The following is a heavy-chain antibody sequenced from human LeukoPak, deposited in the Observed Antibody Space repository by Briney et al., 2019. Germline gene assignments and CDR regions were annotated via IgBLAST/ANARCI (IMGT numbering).Heavy chain of an antibody. V-gene: IGHV4-59*08. D-gene: IGHD3-10*01. CDR1: GGSISDYY. Sequence: SETLSLTCTVSGGSISDYYWSWIRQPPGKELEWIGYVYDIESTNYNPSLKSRVTISVDTSKNQFSLKLSSVTAADTAVYYCARLDYYGSGSYYMPYYFDYWGQGTLVTVSS. J-gene: IGHJ4*02. CDR2: VYDIEST. CDR3: ARLDYYGSGSYYMPYYFDY.